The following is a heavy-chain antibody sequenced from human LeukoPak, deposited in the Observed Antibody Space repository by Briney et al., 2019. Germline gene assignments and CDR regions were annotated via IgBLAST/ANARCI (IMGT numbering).Heavy chain of an antibody. CDR1: AVSISDYY. V-gene: IGHV4-59*01. D-gene: IGHD2-15*01. J-gene: IGHJ5*02. CDR3: AASWSYQNWFDP. Sequence: SETLSLTCTVSAVSISDYYWSWIRQTPGKGLEWIGYIHNSGNPNYNPSLKSRVTISVDTSKNQFSLQLSSETAADAAVYYCAASWSYQNWFDPWGQGTLVTVSS. CDR2: IHNSGNP.